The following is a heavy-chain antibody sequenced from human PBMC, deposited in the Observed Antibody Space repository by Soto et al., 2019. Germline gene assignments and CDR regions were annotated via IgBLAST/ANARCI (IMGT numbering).Heavy chain of an antibody. D-gene: IGHD3-22*01. V-gene: IGHV4-59*01. CDR1: GGSISSYY. CDR2: IYYSGST. CDR3: ARGYYDSSGYYRDY. J-gene: IGHJ4*02. Sequence: SETLSLTCTVSGGSISSYYWSSIRQPPGKGLEWIGYIYYSGSTNYNPSLKSRVTISVDTSKNQFSLKLSSVTAADTAVYYCARGYYDSSGYYRDYWGQGTLVTVSS.